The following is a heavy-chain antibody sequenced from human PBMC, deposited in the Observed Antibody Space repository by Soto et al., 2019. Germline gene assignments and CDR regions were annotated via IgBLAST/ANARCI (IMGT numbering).Heavy chain of an antibody. CDR2: IIPIFGIP. D-gene: IGHD2-2*01. CDR1: GDTFSRYS. Sequence: QVQLVQSGAEVKKPGSSVKVSCKASGDTFSRYSITWVRQAPGHGLEWIGRIIPIFGIPTYAQKFQGRVTFTADESTSTAYMELSRLRSDDTALYYCVREDRDREAGLAPAAVGGMDVGGQGSRVADSS. V-gene: IGHV1-69*08. J-gene: IGHJ6*02. CDR3: VREDRDREAGLAPAAVGGMDV.